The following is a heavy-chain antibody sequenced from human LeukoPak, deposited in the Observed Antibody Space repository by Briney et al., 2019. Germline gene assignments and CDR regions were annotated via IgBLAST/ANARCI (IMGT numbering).Heavy chain of an antibody. CDR2: IYYSGST. D-gene: IGHD3-3*01. Sequence: PSETLSLTCTVSGGSISSSSYYWGWIRQPPGKGLEWIGSIYYSGSTYYNPSPKSRVTISVDTSKNQFSLKLSSVTAADTAVYYCARERYDFWSGSLGWFDPWGQGTLVTVSS. J-gene: IGHJ5*02. CDR3: ARERYDFWSGSLGWFDP. V-gene: IGHV4-39*02. CDR1: GGSISSSSYY.